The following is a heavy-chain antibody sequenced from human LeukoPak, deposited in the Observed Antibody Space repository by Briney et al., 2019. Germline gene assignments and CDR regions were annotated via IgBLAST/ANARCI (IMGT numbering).Heavy chain of an antibody. D-gene: IGHD2-2*01. J-gene: IGHJ4*02. V-gene: IGHV4-38-2*01. CDR3: ARQAEYCSSTSCYRGGYYFDY. CDR2: IYHSGST. CDR1: GYSISSGYY. Sequence: SETLSLTCAVSGYSISSGYYWGWIRQPPGKGLEWIGSIYHSGSTYYNPSLKSRVTISVDTSKNQFSLKLSSVTAAATAVYYCARQAEYCSSTSCYRGGYYFDYWGQGTLVTVSS.